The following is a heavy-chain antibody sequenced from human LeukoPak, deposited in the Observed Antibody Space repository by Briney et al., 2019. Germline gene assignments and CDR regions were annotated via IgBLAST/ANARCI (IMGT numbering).Heavy chain of an antibody. D-gene: IGHD3-22*01. V-gene: IGHV4-59*01. Sequence: SETLSLTCTVSGGSISSYYWSWIRQPPGKGLEWIGYIYYSGSTNYNPSLKSRVTISVDTSKNQFSLKLSSVTAADTAVYYCAAGRITMISALDYYYMDVWGKGTTVAVSS. CDR3: AAGRITMISALDYYYMDV. CDR2: IYYSGST. CDR1: GGSISSYY. J-gene: IGHJ6*03.